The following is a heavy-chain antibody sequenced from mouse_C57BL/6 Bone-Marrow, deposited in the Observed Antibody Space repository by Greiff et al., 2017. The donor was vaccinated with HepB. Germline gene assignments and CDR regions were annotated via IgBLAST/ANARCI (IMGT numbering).Heavy chain of an antibody. Sequence: QVQLQQPGAELVKPGASVKLSCKASGYTFTSYWMQWVKQRPGQGLEWIGEIDPSDSYTNYNQKFKGKATLTVDTSSSTAYMQLSSLTSEDAAVYYCSRRAYYYGSSYGYYWGQGTSLTVSA. J-gene: IGHJ2*03. CDR1: GYTFTSYW. D-gene: IGHD1-1*01. CDR2: IDPSDSYT. CDR3: SRRAYYYGSSYGYY. V-gene: IGHV1-50*01.